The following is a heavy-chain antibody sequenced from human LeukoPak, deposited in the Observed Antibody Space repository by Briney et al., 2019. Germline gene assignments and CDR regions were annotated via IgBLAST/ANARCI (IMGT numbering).Heavy chain of an antibody. Sequence: GESLKISCKGSGYSFTSYWIGWVRQMPGKGLKWMGIIYPGDSDTRYRPSFQGQVTISADKSISTAYLQWNSLKASDTAMYYCARLQYSGSYYTGKFDYWGQGTLVTVSS. CDR2: IYPGDSDT. D-gene: IGHD1-26*01. J-gene: IGHJ4*02. V-gene: IGHV5-51*01. CDR1: GYSFTSYW. CDR3: ARLQYSGSYYTGKFDY.